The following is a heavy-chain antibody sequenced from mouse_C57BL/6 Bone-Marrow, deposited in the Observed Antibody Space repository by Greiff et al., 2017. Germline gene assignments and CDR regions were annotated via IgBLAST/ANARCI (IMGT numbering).Heavy chain of an antibody. CDR1: GFNINDDY. CDR3: TGIAY. CDR2: IDPENGDT. J-gene: IGHJ3*01. Sequence: EVQGVESGAELVRPGASVKLSCTASGFNINDDYMHWVKQRPEQSLEWIGWIDPENGDTEYASKFQGQATITVDTSSNTAYLQLSSLTSEDTAVYYCTGIAYWGQGTLVTVSA. V-gene: IGHV14-4*01.